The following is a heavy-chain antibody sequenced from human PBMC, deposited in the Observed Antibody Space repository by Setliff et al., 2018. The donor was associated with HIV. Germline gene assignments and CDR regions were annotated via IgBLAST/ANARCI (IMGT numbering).Heavy chain of an antibody. Sequence: ASVKVSCKASGYTFTTYGISWVRQAPGQGLEWMGWISAYNGNTNYAQKFQGRVSMTIDTSTSTAYMGLRSLRPDDTAVYFCARDPSSGIYYDSSGQYFQNWGQGTLVTVS. D-gene: IGHD3-22*01. CDR3: ARDPSSGIYYDSSGQYFQN. J-gene: IGHJ1*01. V-gene: IGHV1-18*04. CDR2: ISAYNGNT. CDR1: GYTFTTYG.